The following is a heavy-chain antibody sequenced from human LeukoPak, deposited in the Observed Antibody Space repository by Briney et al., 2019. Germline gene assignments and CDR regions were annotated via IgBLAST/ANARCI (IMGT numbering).Heavy chain of an antibody. CDR2: IHTSGST. J-gene: IGHJ3*02. Sequence: PSETLSLTCTVSGGSISSYYWSWIRQPAGKGLEWIGRIHTSGSTNYNPSLKSRVTMSVDTSKNQFSLKLSSVTAADTAVYYCARPTMIVVADSLDDAFDIWGQGTMVTVSS. D-gene: IGHD3-22*01. CDR1: GGSISSYY. CDR3: ARPTMIVVADSLDDAFDI. V-gene: IGHV4-4*07.